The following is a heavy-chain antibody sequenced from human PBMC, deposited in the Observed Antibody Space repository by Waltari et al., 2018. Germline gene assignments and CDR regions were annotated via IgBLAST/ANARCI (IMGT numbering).Heavy chain of an antibody. J-gene: IGHJ4*02. Sequence: QVQLVESGGGVVQPGRSLRLSCAASGFTFSRFGMHWVRQAPGKGLEWVAVIWHDGSNEYYVDSVKGRFTISRDNSKNTLYLQMNSLRAEESAVYYCASQSTTLFDYWGQGTLVTVSS. CDR3: ASQSTTLFDY. V-gene: IGHV3-33*01. D-gene: IGHD2-15*01. CDR1: GFTFSRFG. CDR2: IWHDGSNE.